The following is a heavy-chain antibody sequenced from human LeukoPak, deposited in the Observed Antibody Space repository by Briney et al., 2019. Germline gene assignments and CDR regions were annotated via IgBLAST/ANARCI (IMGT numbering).Heavy chain of an antibody. CDR1: GGSISSSSNY. J-gene: IGHJ5*02. Sequence: SETLSLTCTVSGGSISSSSNYWGWIRQPPGKGLEWIGSIYYSGSTYYNPSLKSRVTISVDTSKNQFSLKLSSVTAADTAVYYCARRASLGWFDPWGQGTLVTVSS. CDR2: IYYSGST. CDR3: ARRASLGWFDP. V-gene: IGHV4-39*07.